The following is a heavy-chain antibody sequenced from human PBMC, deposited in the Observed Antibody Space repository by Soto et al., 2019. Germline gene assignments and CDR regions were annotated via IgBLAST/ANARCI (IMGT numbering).Heavy chain of an antibody. D-gene: IGHD6-6*01. J-gene: IGHJ6*02. CDR2: ISGSGGRT. V-gene: IGHV3-23*01. CDR3: AKDSLAALSLPFSYGMDV. Sequence: GGSLRLSCAASGFTFSSYAMSWVRQAPGKGLEWVSAISGSGGRTDYADSAKGRFTISRDNSKNTLYLQLNSLSADDTAVYYCAKDSLAALSLPFSYGMDVWGQGTTVTVSS. CDR1: GFTFSSYA.